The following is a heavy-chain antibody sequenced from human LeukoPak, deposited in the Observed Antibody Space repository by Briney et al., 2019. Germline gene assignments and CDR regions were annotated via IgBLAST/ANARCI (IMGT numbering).Heavy chain of an antibody. CDR1: GFTVSSNY. CDR3: ARDRASAHYYDSSGTNYY. V-gene: IGHV3-66*01. CDR2: IYSGGST. D-gene: IGHD3-22*01. J-gene: IGHJ4*02. Sequence: GGSLRLSCAASGFTVSSNYMSWVRQAPGKGLEWVSVIYSGGSTYYADSVKGRFTISRDNSKNTLYLQMNSLRAEDTAVYYCARDRASAHYYDSSGTNYYWGQGTLVTVSS.